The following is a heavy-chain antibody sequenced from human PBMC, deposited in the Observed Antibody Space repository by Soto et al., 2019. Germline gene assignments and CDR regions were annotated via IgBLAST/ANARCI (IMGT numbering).Heavy chain of an antibody. V-gene: IGHV4-59*08. CDR1: GGSSISYY. CDR2: IYYSGST. Sequence: LEDPPLTCTVSGGSSISYYWSWIRQPPGKGLEWIGYIYYSGSTNYNPSLKSRVTISVDTSKNQFSLKLSSVTAADTAVYYCARARGGYFDYWGQGTLVTVSS. CDR3: ARARGGYFDY. J-gene: IGHJ4*02.